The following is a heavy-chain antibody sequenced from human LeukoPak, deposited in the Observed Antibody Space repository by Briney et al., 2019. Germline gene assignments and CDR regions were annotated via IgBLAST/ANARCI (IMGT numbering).Heavy chain of an antibody. V-gene: IGHV4-30-2*01. D-gene: IGHD6-19*01. CDR2: IYHSGST. J-gene: IGHJ4*02. CDR3: ARDPNYSSGWFVFDY. Sequence: SKTLTLTCAASGGSISSGGYSWSWIRQPPGKGLEWIGYIYHSGSTYYNPSLKSRVTISVDRSKNQFSLKLSSVTAADTAVYYCARDPNYSSGWFVFDYWGQGTLVTVSS. CDR1: GGSISSGGYS.